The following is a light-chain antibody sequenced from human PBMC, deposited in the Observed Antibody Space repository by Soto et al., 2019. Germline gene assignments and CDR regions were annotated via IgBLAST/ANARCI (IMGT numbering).Light chain of an antibody. CDR1: QSVSDW. CDR2: DAS. J-gene: IGKJ1*01. V-gene: IGKV1-5*01. Sequence: IQMTQSPSTLSASVGDRVTITCRASQSVSDWLAWYQQKPGKAPKLLIYDASRLESAVPSRFSGSGSQTEFTLTISSLHPDDFATYYCPQYNSYTWTFGQGTKVDIK. CDR3: PQYNSYTWT.